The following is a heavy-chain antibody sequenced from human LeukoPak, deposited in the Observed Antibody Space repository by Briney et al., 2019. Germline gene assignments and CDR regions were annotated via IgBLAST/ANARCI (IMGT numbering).Heavy chain of an antibody. V-gene: IGHV4-30-2*01. CDR3: ARAPLVLLWLGEPSSGAFDI. J-gene: IGHJ3*02. CDR1: GGSISSGGYS. CDR2: IYHSGST. Sequence: SETLSLTCAVSGGSISSGGYSWSWIRQPPGKGLEWIGYIYHSGSTYYNPSLKSRVTISVDRSKNQFSLKLSSVTAADTAVYYCARAPLVLLWLGEPSSGAFDIWGQGTMVTVSS. D-gene: IGHD3-10*01.